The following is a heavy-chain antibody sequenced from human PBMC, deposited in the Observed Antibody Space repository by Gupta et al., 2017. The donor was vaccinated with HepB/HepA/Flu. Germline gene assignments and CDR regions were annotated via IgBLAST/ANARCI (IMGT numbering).Heavy chain of an antibody. CDR2: IHSDGTT. CDR1: GFSVGSNY. D-gene: IGHD3-10*01. CDR3: ARDLASYGSGSYALDY. Sequence: EVQLVESGGCLVQPGGSLRLSCVASGFSVGSNYMNWVRQTPGKGLEWVSSIHSDGTTYSAVSVKGRFTISRDSSKNTVSLQMNSLRAEDTAVYYCARDLASYGSGSYALDYWGQGTLVTVAS. V-gene: IGHV3-66*01. J-gene: IGHJ4*02.